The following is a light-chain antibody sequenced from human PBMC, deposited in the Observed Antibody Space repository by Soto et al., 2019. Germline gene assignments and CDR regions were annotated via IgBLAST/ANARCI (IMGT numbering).Light chain of an antibody. CDR3: QQRSNWPPYT. CDR2: DAS. V-gene: IGKV3-11*01. Sequence: EIVLTQSPATLSLSPGERATLSCRASQSVSSYLAWYQKKPGQAPRLLIYDASNRATGIPARFSGSGSGTDFTLTISSIEPEDFAVYYCQQRSNWPPYTFGQGTKLEIK. CDR1: QSVSSY. J-gene: IGKJ2*01.